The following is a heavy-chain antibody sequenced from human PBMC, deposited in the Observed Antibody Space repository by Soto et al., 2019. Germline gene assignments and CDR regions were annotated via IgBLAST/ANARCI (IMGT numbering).Heavy chain of an antibody. CDR2: INAGNGNT. Sequence: GASVKVSCKASGYTFTSYAMHWVRQAPGQRLEWMGWINAGNGNTKYSQKFQGRVTITRDTSASTAYMELSSLRSEDTAVYYCAIAVEDIVVVPAAKEDAFDIWGQGTMVTVSS. V-gene: IGHV1-3*01. D-gene: IGHD2-2*01. CDR1: GYTFTSYA. CDR3: AIAVEDIVVVPAAKEDAFDI. J-gene: IGHJ3*02.